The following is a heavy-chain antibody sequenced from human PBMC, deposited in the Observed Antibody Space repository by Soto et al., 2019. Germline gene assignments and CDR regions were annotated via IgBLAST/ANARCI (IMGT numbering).Heavy chain of an antibody. CDR1: GFSFRSYS. CDR2: ISSSSYTI. J-gene: IGHJ4*02. D-gene: IGHD2-8*01. Sequence: EVQLEESGGGLVQPGGSLRLSCAASGFSFRSYSMNWVRQAPGKGLEWLSDISSSSYTIYYADSVKGRFTISRDNAKNSLSLQMDSLRAEDTAVYYCARKLEYCSNGVCYPYFDSWGQGTLVTVSS. V-gene: IGHV3-48*04. CDR3: ARKLEYCSNGVCYPYFDS.